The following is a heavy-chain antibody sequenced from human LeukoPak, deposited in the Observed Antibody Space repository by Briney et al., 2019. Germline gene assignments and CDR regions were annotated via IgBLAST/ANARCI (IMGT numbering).Heavy chain of an antibody. V-gene: IGHV3-30*04. Sequence: PGRSLRLSCAASGFTFSGYAMHWVRQAPGKGLEWVAVISYDGSNKYYADSVKGRFTISRDNSKNTLYLQMNSLRAEDTAVYYCARDEVSTYDSSGYYGYWGQGTLVTVSS. CDR1: GFTFSGYA. J-gene: IGHJ4*02. CDR3: ARDEVSTYDSSGYYGY. D-gene: IGHD3-22*01. CDR2: ISYDGSNK.